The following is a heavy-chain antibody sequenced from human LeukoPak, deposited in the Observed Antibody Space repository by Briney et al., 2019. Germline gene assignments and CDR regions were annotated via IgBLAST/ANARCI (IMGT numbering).Heavy chain of an antibody. V-gene: IGHV1-24*01. D-gene: IGHD6-19*01. J-gene: IGHJ4*02. CDR1: GYTLTELS. Sequence: GASVKVSCKVSGYTLTELSMNWVRQAPGKGLEWMGGFDPEDGETIYAQKFQGRVTMTEDTSTDTAYMELSSLRSEDTAVYYCATVRAVAGPGVYYFDYWGQGTLVTVSS. CDR3: ATVRAVAGPGVYYFDY. CDR2: FDPEDGET.